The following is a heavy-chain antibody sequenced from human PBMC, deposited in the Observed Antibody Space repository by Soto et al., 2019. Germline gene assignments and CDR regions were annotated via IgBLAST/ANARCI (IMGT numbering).Heavy chain of an antibody. J-gene: IGHJ5*02. V-gene: IGHV4-39*01. CDR1: GGSISSSSYY. D-gene: IGHD1-7*01. CDR3: ARQSGYNWNFNWFDP. Sequence: SETLSLTCTVSGGSISSSSYYWGWIRQPPGKGLEWIGSIYYSGSTYYNPSLKSRVTISVDTSKNQFSLKLSSVTAADTAVYYCARQSGYNWNFNWFDPWGQGTLVTVSS. CDR2: IYYSGST.